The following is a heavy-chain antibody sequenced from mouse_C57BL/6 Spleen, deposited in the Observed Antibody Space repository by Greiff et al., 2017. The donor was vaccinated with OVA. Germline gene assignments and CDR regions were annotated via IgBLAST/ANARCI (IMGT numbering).Heavy chain of an antibody. CDR2: INPSSGYT. CDR1: GYTFTSYW. CDR3: AREYYGSSPYYAMDY. V-gene: IGHV1-7*01. Sequence: VNVVESGAELAKPGASVKLSCKASGYTFTSYWMHWVKQRPGQGLEWIGYINPSSGYTKYNQKFKDKATLTADKSSSTAYMQLSSLTYEDSAVYYCAREYYGSSPYYAMDYWGQGTSVTVSS. J-gene: IGHJ4*01. D-gene: IGHD1-1*01.